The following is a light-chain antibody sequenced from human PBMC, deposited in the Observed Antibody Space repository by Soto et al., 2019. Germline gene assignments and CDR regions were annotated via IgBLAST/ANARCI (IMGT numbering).Light chain of an antibody. Sequence: DIQMTQSPSTLSASVGDRVTITCRASQSISSWLAWYQQKPGKAPKLLIQKASSLESGVPSRFSGSGSGTEFTLTISSLQPDDFAIYYCQQYNSYYTFGQGTKLEIK. CDR2: KAS. CDR3: QQYNSYYT. CDR1: QSISSW. J-gene: IGKJ2*01. V-gene: IGKV1-5*03.